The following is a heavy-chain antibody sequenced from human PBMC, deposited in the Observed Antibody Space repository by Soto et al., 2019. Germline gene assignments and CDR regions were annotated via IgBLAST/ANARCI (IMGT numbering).Heavy chain of an antibody. CDR1: GGSISSSSYY. D-gene: IGHD3-9*01. CDR3: AREGRYYDILTGYYRAPDY. CDR2: IYYSGST. J-gene: IGHJ4*02. Sequence: SETLSLTCTVSGGSISSSSYYWGWIRQPPGKGLEWIGYIYYSGSTYYNPSLKSRVTISVDTSKNQFSLKLSSVTAADTAVYYCAREGRYYDILTGYYRAPDYWGQGTLVTVSS. V-gene: IGHV4-30-4*08.